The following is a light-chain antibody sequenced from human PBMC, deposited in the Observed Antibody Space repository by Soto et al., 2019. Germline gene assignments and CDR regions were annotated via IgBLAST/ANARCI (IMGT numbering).Light chain of an antibody. J-gene: IGKJ1*01. CDR2: ATS. V-gene: IGKV1-39*01. CDR3: QQSFSTPRT. CDR1: QSISTY. Sequence: IQMTQSPSSLSASVGDRVTITCRASQSISTYVNWYQQKPGKAPKLLIYATSSLQSGVPSRFSGSGSGTHFTLIINSLQPEDFATYYCQQSFSTPRTFGPGTRVE.